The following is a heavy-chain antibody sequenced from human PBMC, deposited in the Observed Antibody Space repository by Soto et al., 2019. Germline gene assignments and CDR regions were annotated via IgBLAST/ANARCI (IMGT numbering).Heavy chain of an antibody. Sequence: RASVKVSCKASGGTFSSYAISWVRQAPGQGLEWMGGIIPIFGTANYAQKFQGRVTITADKSTSTAYMELSSLRSEDTAVYYCARSRKLRFLEWLLSHGWFDPWGQGTLVTVSS. CDR2: IIPIFGTA. V-gene: IGHV1-69*06. J-gene: IGHJ5*02. CDR1: GGTFSSYA. CDR3: ARSRKLRFLEWLLSHGWFDP. D-gene: IGHD3-3*01.